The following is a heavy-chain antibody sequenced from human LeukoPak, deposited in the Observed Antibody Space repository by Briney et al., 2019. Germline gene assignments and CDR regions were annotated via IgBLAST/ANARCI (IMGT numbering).Heavy chain of an antibody. CDR2: ITGSGDDI. CDR1: GFAFHTYG. Sequence: GGSLRLSCAASGFAFHTYGMSWVRQAPGKGLEWVSGITGSGDDIVYADSVKGRFTISRDNSKNTLYLQMNNVGAADTAVYYCARKSAPTMIRGVITHWGQGTLVIVSS. CDR3: ARKSAPTMIRGVITH. J-gene: IGHJ4*02. V-gene: IGHV3-23*01. D-gene: IGHD3-10*01.